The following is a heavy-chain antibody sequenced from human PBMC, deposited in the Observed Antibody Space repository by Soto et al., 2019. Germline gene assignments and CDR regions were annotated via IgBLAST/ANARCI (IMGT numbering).Heavy chain of an antibody. CDR3: ARDREYYESSGLYFDY. Sequence: SETLSLTCTVSGGSISDYYWSWIRQPPGKGLEWIGYIYYGWNTNYNPSLKSRVTISVDTSKNQFSLKLISVTAADTAVYYCARDREYYESSGLYFDYWGQGTTVTFSS. CDR2: IYYGWNT. V-gene: IGHV4-59*01. CDR1: GGSISDYY. D-gene: IGHD3-22*01. J-gene: IGHJ4*02.